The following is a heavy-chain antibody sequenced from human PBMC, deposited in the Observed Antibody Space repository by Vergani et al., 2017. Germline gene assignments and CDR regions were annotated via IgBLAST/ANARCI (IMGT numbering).Heavy chain of an antibody. V-gene: IGHV3-23*01. J-gene: IGHJ6*02. CDR2: ISGSGGST. CDR3: AKDLWEYYDFWSGYSGMDV. Sequence: EVQLLESGGGLVQPGGSLRLSCAASGFTFSSYAMSWVRQAPGKGLEWVSAISGSGGSTYYADSVKGRFTISRDNSKNTLYLQMNSLRAEDTAVYYCAKDLWEYYDFWSGYSGMDVWGQGTTVTVSS. CDR1: GFTFSSYA. D-gene: IGHD3-3*01.